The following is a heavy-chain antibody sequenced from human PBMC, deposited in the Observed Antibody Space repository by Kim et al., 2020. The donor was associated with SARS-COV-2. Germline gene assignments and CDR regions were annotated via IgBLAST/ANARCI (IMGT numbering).Heavy chain of an antibody. CDR2: INHSGST. CDR1: GGSFSGYY. Sequence: SETLSLTCAVYGGSFSGYYWSWIRQPPGKGLEWIGEINHSGSTNYNPSLKSRVTISVDTSKNQFSLKLSSVTAADTAVYYCASLSIAAWGDYWGQGTLVTVSS. V-gene: IGHV4-34*01. J-gene: IGHJ4*02. D-gene: IGHD6-6*01. CDR3: ASLSIAAWGDY.